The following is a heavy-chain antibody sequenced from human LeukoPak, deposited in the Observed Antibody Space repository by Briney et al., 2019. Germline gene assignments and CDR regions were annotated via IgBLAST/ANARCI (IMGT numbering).Heavy chain of an antibody. CDR2: INTNTGNP. V-gene: IGHV7-4-1*02. D-gene: IGHD1-26*01. CDR3: ARYPTDLTGGPRIGDWYFDY. J-gene: IGHJ4*02. Sequence: ASVKVSCKASGYTFTSYAMNWVRQAPGQGLEWMGWINTNTGNPTYAQGFTGRFVFSLDTSVSTAYLQISSLKAEDTAVYYCARYPTDLTGGPRIGDWYFDYWGQGTLVTVSS. CDR1: GYTFTSYA.